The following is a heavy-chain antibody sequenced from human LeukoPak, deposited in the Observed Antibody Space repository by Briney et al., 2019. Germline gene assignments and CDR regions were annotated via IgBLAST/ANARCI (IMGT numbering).Heavy chain of an antibody. CDR2: IYTSGST. CDR3: ARLDCSSTSCYRRLGYYYFYMDV. D-gene: IGHD2-2*01. J-gene: IGHJ6*03. V-gene: IGHV4-4*09. CDR1: GGSISSYY. Sequence: PSETLSLTCTVSGGSISSYYWSWIRQPPGKGLEWIGYIYTSGSTNYNPSLKSRVTISIDTSKNQFSLKLSSVTAADTAVYYCARLDCSSTSCYRRLGYYYFYMDVWGKGTTVTVSS.